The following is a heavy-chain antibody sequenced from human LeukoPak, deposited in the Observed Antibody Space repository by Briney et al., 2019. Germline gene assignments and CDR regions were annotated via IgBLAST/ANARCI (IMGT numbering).Heavy chain of an antibody. CDR2: ISGSGGGT. V-gene: IGHV3-23*01. Sequence: PGGSLRLSCAASGFTFSSYAMSWVRQAPAKGLEWVSTISGSGGGTYYADSVKGRFTISRDNSRNTLYLQMNSLRAEDTAVYYCAKNLESYGDSATDYWGQGTLVTVSS. CDR1: GFTFSSYA. CDR3: AKNLESYGDSATDY. J-gene: IGHJ4*02. D-gene: IGHD4-17*01.